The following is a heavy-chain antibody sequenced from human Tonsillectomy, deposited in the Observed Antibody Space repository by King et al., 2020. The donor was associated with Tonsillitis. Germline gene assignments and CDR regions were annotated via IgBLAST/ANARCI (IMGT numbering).Heavy chain of an antibody. J-gene: IGHJ4*02. CDR2: ISTSSGNT. V-gene: IGHV1-18*04. CDR1: HYTFTNYG. D-gene: IGHD5-24*01. Sequence: QLVQSGTEVKKPGASVKVYCKASHYTFTNYGISWVRQAPGQGLEWMGWISTSSGNTNYVQKLQGRVTMTTDTSTSPAYMELRSLRSDDTAVYYCARGGGSAGYTGYVWGQGTLVTASS. CDR3: ARGGGSAGYTGYV.